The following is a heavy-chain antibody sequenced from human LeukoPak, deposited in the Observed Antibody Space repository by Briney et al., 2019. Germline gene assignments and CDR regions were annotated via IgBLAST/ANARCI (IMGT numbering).Heavy chain of an antibody. CDR3: ARAGHRRYYYDGGYDY. Sequence: ASVKVSCKASEYTFTGYFIHWVRQAPGQGLEWMGWISGYNGHANYAQKLQGRVTMTTDPSTSTAFMELRSLRSDDTAVYYCARAGHRRYYYDGGYDYWGQGTLVTVSS. J-gene: IGHJ4*02. D-gene: IGHD3-22*01. V-gene: IGHV1-18*04. CDR1: EYTFTGYF. CDR2: ISGYNGHA.